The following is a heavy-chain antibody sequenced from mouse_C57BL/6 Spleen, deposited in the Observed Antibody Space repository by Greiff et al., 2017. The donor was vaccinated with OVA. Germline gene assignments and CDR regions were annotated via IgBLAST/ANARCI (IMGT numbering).Heavy chain of an antibody. CDR1: GYTFTSYW. V-gene: IGHV1-72*01. Sequence: QVQLQQPGAELVKPGASVKLSCKASGYTFTSYWMHWVKQRPGRGLEWVGRLDTNSGGTKYNEKFKSKVTLTVDKPASTAYMQLSILTSEDSAVYNLSRPYYYGSIPFAYWGQGTLVTVSA. D-gene: IGHD1-1*01. J-gene: IGHJ3*01. CDR2: LDTNSGGT. CDR3: SRPYYYGSIPFAY.